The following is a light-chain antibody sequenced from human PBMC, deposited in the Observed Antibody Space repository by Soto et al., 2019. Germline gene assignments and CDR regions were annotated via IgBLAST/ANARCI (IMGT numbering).Light chain of an antibody. Sequence: IQMPQSPSSLSASLGDRFTIACHASQDISNYLNWYQQKPGKAPKLLIYDASNLETGVPSRFSGSGSGTDFTFTISSLQPEDIATYYCQQYDNLWTFGQVTKVDIK. V-gene: IGKV1-33*01. CDR3: QQYDNLWT. CDR2: DAS. CDR1: QDISNY. J-gene: IGKJ1*01.